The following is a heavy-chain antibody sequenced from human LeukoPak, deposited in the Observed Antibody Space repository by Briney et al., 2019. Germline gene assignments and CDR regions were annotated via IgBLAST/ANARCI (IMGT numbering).Heavy chain of an antibody. V-gene: IGHV1-69-2*01. J-gene: IGHJ4*02. CDR3: AIVLSGYYLH. D-gene: IGHD3-22*01. CDR2: VDPEDGET. Sequence: ASVKVSCKVSGYTFTDYYMHWVQQAPGKGLEWMGLVDPEDGETIYAEKFQGRVTITADTSTDTAYMELSSLRSEDTAVYYCAIVLSGYYLHWGQGTLVTVSS. CDR1: GYTFTDYY.